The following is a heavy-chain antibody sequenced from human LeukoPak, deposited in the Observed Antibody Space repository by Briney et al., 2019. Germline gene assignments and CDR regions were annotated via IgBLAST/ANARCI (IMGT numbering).Heavy chain of an antibody. Sequence: GGSLRLSCAASGFTFSSYAMSWVRQAPGRGLEWVSAVSGSGGSTYYADSVKGRFTISRDNSKNTLFLQMNSLRAEDTDVYYCARGGYYYDSSDYYPFDYWGQGTLVTVSS. J-gene: IGHJ4*02. V-gene: IGHV3-23*01. CDR1: GFTFSSYA. CDR3: ARGGYYYDSSDYYPFDY. CDR2: VSGSGGST. D-gene: IGHD3-22*01.